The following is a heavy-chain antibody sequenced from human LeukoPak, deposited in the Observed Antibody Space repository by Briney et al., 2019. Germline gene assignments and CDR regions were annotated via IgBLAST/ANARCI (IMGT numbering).Heavy chain of an antibody. Sequence: SGPTLVNPTQTLTLTCTFSGFSLSTSGVGVGWIRQPPGKALEWLALIYWDDNKRYSPSLKSRLTLTRYISKNQVVLTMTNMDPMDTATYYCAHSTSYGSGSFGYGYWGQGTLVTVSS. J-gene: IGHJ4*02. CDR1: GFSLSTSGVG. V-gene: IGHV2-5*02. CDR2: IYWDDNK. D-gene: IGHD3-10*01. CDR3: AHSTSYGSGSFGYGY.